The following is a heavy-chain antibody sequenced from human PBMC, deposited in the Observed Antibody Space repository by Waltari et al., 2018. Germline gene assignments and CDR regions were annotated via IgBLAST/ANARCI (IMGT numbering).Heavy chain of an antibody. D-gene: IGHD6-19*01. J-gene: IGHJ4*02. CDR1: GFTFSSYW. Sequence: EVQLVESGGGLVQPGGSLRLSCAASGFTFSSYWMIWVRQAPGKGLEWVANIKQDGSEKYYVDSVKGRFTISRDNAKNSLYLQMNSLRAEDTAVYYCAREEAPYSSESDYWGQGTLVTVSS. CDR3: AREEAPYSSESDY. V-gene: IGHV3-7*01. CDR2: IKQDGSEK.